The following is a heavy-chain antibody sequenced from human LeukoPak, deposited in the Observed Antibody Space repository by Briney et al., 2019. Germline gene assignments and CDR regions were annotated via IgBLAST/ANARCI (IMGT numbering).Heavy chain of an antibody. D-gene: IGHD5-18*01. V-gene: IGHV4-34*01. CDR2: INHSGST. J-gene: IGHJ6*03. CDR3: ASTLDTNYYYYMDV. Sequence: SETLSLTCAVYGGSFSGYYWSWIRQPPGKGLEWIGEINHSGSTNYNPSLKSRVTISVDTSKNQFSLKLSSVTAADTAVYYCASTLDTNYYYYMDVWGKGTTVTISS. CDR1: GGSFSGYY.